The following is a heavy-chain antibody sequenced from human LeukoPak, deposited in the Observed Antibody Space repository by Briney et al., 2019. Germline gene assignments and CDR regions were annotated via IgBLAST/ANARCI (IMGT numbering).Heavy chain of an antibody. CDR3: ARDWELTY. V-gene: IGHV1-46*01. J-gene: IGHJ4*02. CDR1: GYTFTTYY. D-gene: IGHD1-7*01. Sequence: ASVKVSCKTSGYTFTTYYIHWVRQAPGQGLEWMGSIYCSDGSTIYGQKFQGRVTITRDTSTSTVYMDLSGLRSEDTAVYDCARDWELTYWGQGTLVTVSS. CDR2: IYCSDGST.